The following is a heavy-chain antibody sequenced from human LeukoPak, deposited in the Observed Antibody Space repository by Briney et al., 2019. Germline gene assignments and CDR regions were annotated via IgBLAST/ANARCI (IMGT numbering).Heavy chain of an antibody. CDR3: AKIVATYYYDSWDAFDI. J-gene: IGHJ3*02. D-gene: IGHD3-22*01. CDR2: ISGSGGST. CDR1: GFTFSSYA. V-gene: IGHV3-23*01. Sequence: GGSLRLSCAASGFTFSSYAMSWVRQAPGKGLEWVSAISGSGGSTYYADSVKGRFTISRDNSKNTLYLQMNSLRAEDTAVYYCAKIVATYYYDSWDAFDIWGQGTMVTVSS.